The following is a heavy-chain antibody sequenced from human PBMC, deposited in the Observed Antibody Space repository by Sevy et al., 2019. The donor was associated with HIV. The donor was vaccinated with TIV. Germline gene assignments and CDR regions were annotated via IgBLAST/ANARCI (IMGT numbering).Heavy chain of an antibody. J-gene: IGHJ4*02. V-gene: IGHV3-23*01. CDR1: GFTFSSYA. CDR3: AKKGYDSSGYYDY. CDR2: ISGSGGST. D-gene: IGHD3-22*01. Sequence: GGSLRLSYAASGFTFSSYAMSWVRQAPGKGLEWVSAISGSGGSTYYADSVKGRFTISRDNSKNTLYLQMNSLRAEDTAVYYCAKKGYDSSGYYDYWGQGTLVTVSS.